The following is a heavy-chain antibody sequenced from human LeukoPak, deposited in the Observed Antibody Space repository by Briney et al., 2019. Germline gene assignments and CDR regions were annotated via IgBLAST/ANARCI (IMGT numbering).Heavy chain of an antibody. V-gene: IGHV3-30*04. CDR3: ARDLKGSGYYYAIIDY. J-gene: IGHJ4*02. CDR1: GFTFSSYA. Sequence: PGGSLRLSCAASGFTFSSYAMHWVRQAPGKGLEWVAVISYDGSNKYYADSVKGRFTISRDNSKNTLYLQMSSLRAEDTAVYYCARDLKGSGYYYAIIDYWGQGTLVTVSS. D-gene: IGHD3-22*01. CDR2: ISYDGSNK.